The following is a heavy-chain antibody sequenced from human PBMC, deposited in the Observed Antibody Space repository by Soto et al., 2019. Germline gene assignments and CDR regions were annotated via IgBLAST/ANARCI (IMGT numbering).Heavy chain of an antibody. V-gene: IGHV1-3*01. J-gene: IGHJ6*02. CDR1: GYTFTSYA. CDR2: INAGNGNT. CDR3: YYYGMDV. Sequence: ASVKVSCKASGYTFTSYAMHWVRQAPGQRLEWMGWINAGNGNTKYSQKFQGRVTITRDTSASTAYMELSSLRSEVPAATYYYYYGMDVWGQGTTVTVSS.